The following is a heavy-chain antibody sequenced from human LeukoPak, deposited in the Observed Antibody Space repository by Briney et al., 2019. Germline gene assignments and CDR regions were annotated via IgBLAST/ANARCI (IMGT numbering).Heavy chain of an antibody. V-gene: IGHV4-30-2*01. CDR2: IYHSGST. Sequence: PSETLSLTCTVSGGSISSGGYYWSWIRQPPGKGLEWIGYIYHSGSTYYNPSLKSRVTISVDRSKNQFSLKLSSVTAADTAVYYCARGTYYYGSGSPGDYFDYWGQGTLVTVSS. CDR3: ARGTYYYGSGSPGDYFDY. J-gene: IGHJ4*02. CDR1: GGSISSGGYY. D-gene: IGHD3-10*01.